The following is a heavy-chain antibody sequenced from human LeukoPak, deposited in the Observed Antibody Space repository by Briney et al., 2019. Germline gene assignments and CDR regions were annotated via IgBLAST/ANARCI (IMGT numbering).Heavy chain of an antibody. D-gene: IGHD3-10*01. CDR3: AKEYGPGSYYYDY. CDR2: ISGSGGST. Sequence: PPGGSLRLSCAASGFTFSSYAMSWVRQAPGKGLEWVSAISGSGGSTYYADSVKGRFTISRDNSKNTLYLQMNSLRAEDMAVYYCAKEYGPGSYYYDYWGQGTLVTVSS. J-gene: IGHJ4*02. V-gene: IGHV3-23*01. CDR1: GFTFSSYA.